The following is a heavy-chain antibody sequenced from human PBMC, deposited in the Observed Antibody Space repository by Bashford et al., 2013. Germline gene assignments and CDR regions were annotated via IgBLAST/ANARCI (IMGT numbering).Heavy chain of an antibody. Sequence: SETLSLTCTVSGGSISSYYWSWIRQPPGKGLEWIGYIYYSGSTNYNPSLKSRVTISVDTSKNQFSLKLSSVTAADTAVYYCARGSGSYDFWSGYYTGVHGMDVWGQGTTVTVSS. CDR3: ARGSGSYDFWSGYYTGVHGMDV. CDR1: GGSISSYY. CDR2: IYYSGST. J-gene: IGHJ6*02. D-gene: IGHD3-3*01. V-gene: IGHV4-59*01.